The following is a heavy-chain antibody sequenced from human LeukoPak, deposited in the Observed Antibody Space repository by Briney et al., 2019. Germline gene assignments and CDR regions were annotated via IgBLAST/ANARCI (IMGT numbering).Heavy chain of an antibody. Sequence: GGSLRLSCAASGFTFSSYEMNWVRQAPGKGLEWVSYISSSGSTIYYADSVKGRFTISRDNAKNSLYPQMNSLRAEDTAVYYCARAADFWSGYPSMDVWGQGTTVTVSS. J-gene: IGHJ6*02. V-gene: IGHV3-48*03. CDR1: GFTFSSYE. CDR3: ARAADFWSGYPSMDV. D-gene: IGHD3-3*01. CDR2: ISSSGSTI.